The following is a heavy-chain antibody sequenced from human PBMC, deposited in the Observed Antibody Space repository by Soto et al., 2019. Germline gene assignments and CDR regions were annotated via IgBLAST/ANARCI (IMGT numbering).Heavy chain of an antibody. D-gene: IGHD2-15*01. V-gene: IGHV3-7*01. CDR1: GFTFSSHW. Sequence: GSLRLSRAASGFTFSSHWMSWVRQAPRKGLEWVANIKQDGSEKYYVDSVKGRFTISRDNAKNSLYLQMNSLRAEDTAVYYCARDNHPRWVVVAAKEDAFDIWGQGTMVTVSS. J-gene: IGHJ3*02. CDR3: ARDNHPRWVVVAAKEDAFDI. CDR2: IKQDGSEK.